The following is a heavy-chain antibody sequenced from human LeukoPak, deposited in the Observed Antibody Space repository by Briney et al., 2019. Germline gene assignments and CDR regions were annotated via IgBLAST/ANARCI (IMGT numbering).Heavy chain of an antibody. V-gene: IGHV1-18*01. J-gene: IGHJ5*02. Sequence: ASVKVSCKASGYTFTSYGISWVRQAPGQGLEWMGWISAYNGNTNYAQKPQGRVTMTTDTSTSTAYMELRSLRSDDTAVYYCARAMGYCTNGVCYTNWFDPWGQGTLVTVSS. D-gene: IGHD2-8*01. CDR3: ARAMGYCTNGVCYTNWFDP. CDR1: GYTFTSYG. CDR2: ISAYNGNT.